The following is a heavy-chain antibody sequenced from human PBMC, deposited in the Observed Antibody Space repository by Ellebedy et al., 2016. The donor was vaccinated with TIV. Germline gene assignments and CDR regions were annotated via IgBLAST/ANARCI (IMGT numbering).Heavy chain of an antibody. CDR1: GFPFSRNA. V-gene: IGHV3-23*01. CDR2: IGGDGEST. J-gene: IGHJ4*02. Sequence: GESLKISCAASGFPFSRNAMGWVRQAPGKGLEWVSSIGGDGESTHYADSVKGRFTISRDTSKNMLYLQMNGLRVEDTALYYCAKELWDLSGLDYWGQGALVTVAS. D-gene: IGHD2-21*01. CDR3: AKELWDLSGLDY.